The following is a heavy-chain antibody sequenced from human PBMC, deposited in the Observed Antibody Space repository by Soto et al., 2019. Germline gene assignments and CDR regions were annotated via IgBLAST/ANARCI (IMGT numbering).Heavy chain of an antibody. V-gene: IGHV3-9*01. D-gene: IGHD6-19*01. CDR2: INWNSGSI. Sequence: DVQLVESGGGLVQPGRSLRLSCAASGFTFDDYAMHWVRQPPGKGLEWVSGINWNSGSIRYADSVKGRFTISRDSAKNSLYLQMNSLRAEDTALYYCAKGGRKSGWAAFFYWGQGTLVTVSS. CDR1: GFTFDDYA. J-gene: IGHJ4*02. CDR3: AKGGRKSGWAAFFY.